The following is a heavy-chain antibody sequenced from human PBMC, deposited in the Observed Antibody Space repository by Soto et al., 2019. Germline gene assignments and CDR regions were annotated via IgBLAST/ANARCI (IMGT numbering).Heavy chain of an antibody. V-gene: IGHV3-30*03. CDR3: ARGRGPPYYYDSSGYQDY. D-gene: IGHD3-22*01. J-gene: IGHJ4*02. Sequence: GGSLRLSCAASGFTFSSYGMHWVRQAPGKGLEWVAVISYDGSNKYYADYVKGRFTISRDNSKNTLYLQMGSLRAEDMAVYYCARGRGPPYYYDSSGYQDYWGQGTLVTVSS. CDR1: GFTFSSYG. CDR2: ISYDGSNK.